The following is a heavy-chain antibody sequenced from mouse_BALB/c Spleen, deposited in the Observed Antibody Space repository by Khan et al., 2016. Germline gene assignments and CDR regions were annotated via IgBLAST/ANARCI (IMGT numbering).Heavy chain of an antibody. CDR2: ISYSGST. CDR1: GYSITSDYA. D-gene: IGHD2-12*01. Sequence: EVQLVESGPGLVKPSQSLSLTCTVTGYSITSDYAWNWIRQFPGNKLEWMGYISYSGSTNYNPSLKSRISITRDTSKNQFFLQLNSVTHEDTATYYCARRYYSYNDALDYWGQGTSVTVSS. CDR3: ARRYYSYNDALDY. V-gene: IGHV3-2*02. J-gene: IGHJ4*01.